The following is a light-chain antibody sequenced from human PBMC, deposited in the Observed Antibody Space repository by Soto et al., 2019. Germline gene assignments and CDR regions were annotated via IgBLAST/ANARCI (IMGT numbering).Light chain of an antibody. CDR1: QSITGW. J-gene: IGKJ3*01. V-gene: IGKV1-5*03. CDR3: QQYNTWPPR. Sequence: DIQMTQSPPTLSASVGDRVTISCRASQSITGWLAWFQQKPGKAPKLLISKASKLESGVPSRFSGSGSGTDFTLTISGLQPDDFAVYYCQQYNTWPPRFGPGTKIHI. CDR2: KAS.